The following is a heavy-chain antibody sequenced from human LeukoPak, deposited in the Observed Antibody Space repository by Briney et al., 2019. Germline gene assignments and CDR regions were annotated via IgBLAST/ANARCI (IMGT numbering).Heavy chain of an antibody. V-gene: IGHV3-48*04. CDR1: GFTFSSYW. J-gene: IGHJ4*02. CDR3: ARQSGYRLYYFDY. CDR2: ISNSGSNI. Sequence: PGGSLRLSCAASGFTFSSYWMSWVRQAPGKGLEWISYISNSGSNIYYADSVKGRFTISRDNAKNSLFLQMNSLRAEDTAVYYCARQSGYRLYYFDYWGQGTLVTVSS. D-gene: IGHD3-3*01.